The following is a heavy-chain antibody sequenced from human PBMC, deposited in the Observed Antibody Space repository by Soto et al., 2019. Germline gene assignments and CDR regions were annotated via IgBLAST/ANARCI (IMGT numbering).Heavy chain of an antibody. CDR3: ARDTTVTTPTDFAS. D-gene: IGHD4-17*01. CDR1: GLTVSNSY. V-gene: IGHV3-66*01. CDR2: LYSDGTT. J-gene: IGHJ4*02. Sequence: EVQLVESGGGLVQPGGSLRLSCAASGLTVSNSYMNWVRQAPGEGLEWVSILYSDGTTYYADSVKGRFTISRDNSKNTLYLQMHSLRADDTAVYYCARDTTVTTPTDFASWGQGTLVIVSS.